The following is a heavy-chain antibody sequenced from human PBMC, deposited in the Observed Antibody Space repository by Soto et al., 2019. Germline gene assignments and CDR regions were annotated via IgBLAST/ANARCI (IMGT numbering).Heavy chain of an antibody. D-gene: IGHD2-15*01. CDR2: ISTYNGNT. J-gene: IGHJ4*02. CDR3: ARRGAYCSGGTCYHFDY. CDR1: GYTFTTYG. Sequence: ASVKVSCKASGYTFTTYGISWVRQAPGQGPEWMGWISTYNGNTNYEQKLQGRVAMTTDTLTSTAYMELRSLRSDDTAVYYCARRGAYCSGGTCYHFDYWGQGTLVTVSS. V-gene: IGHV1-18*04.